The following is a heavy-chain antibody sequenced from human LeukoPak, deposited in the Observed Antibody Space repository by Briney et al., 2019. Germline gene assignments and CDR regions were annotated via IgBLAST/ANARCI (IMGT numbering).Heavy chain of an antibody. CDR2: IHYSGST. J-gene: IGHJ5*02. CDR3: ARDRAAGFDP. Sequence: SETLSLTCTVSGGSISSYYWSWIRQPPGKGLEWIGYIHYSGSTNYNPSLKSRVTISVDTSKNQFSLKLSSVTAADTAVYYCARDRAAGFDPWGQGTLVTVSS. V-gene: IGHV4-59*01. D-gene: IGHD6-13*01. CDR1: GGSISSYY.